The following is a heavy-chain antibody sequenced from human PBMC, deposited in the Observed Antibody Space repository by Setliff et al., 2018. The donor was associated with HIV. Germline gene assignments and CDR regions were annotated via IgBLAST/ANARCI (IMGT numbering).Heavy chain of an antibody. Sequence: PSETLSLTCAVSGYSISSGYYWGWIRQPPGKGLEWIGNIYQSGSSYSNPSLKSRVTISIDTSKNQFSLKLSSVTAADTAVYYCARREYSSSSPPFDYWGQGTLVTVSS. D-gene: IGHD6-6*01. CDR1: GYSISSGYY. CDR2: IYQSGSS. V-gene: IGHV4-38-2*01. CDR3: ARREYSSSSPPFDY. J-gene: IGHJ4*02.